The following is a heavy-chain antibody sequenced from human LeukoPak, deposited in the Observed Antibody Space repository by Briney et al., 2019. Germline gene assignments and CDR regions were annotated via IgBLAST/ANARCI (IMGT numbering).Heavy chain of an antibody. V-gene: IGHV3-23*01. Sequence: QSGGSLRLSCAASGFTFSSYSMTWVRQAPGKGLEWVSAIGSSGGSAHYPDSVQGRFTISRDNSKNTLYLQMNYLRAEDTAIYYCAKDLRGTNWYPFDYWGQGTLVTVPS. J-gene: IGHJ4*02. CDR2: IGSSGGSA. CDR3: AKDLRGTNWYPFDY. D-gene: IGHD6-13*01. CDR1: GFTFSSYS.